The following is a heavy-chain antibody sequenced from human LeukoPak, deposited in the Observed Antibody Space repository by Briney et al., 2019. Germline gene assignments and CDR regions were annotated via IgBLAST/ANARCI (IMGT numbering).Heavy chain of an antibody. CDR3: AREGCSGGSCYFDY. CDR1: GYTFTGYY. D-gene: IGHD2-15*01. V-gene: IGHV1-2*02. Sequence: ASVKVSCKASGYTFTGYYMHWVRQAPGQGLEWMGWINPNSGGTNYAQKFQGRVTMTRDTSISTAYMELSRLRSGDTAVYYCAREGCSGGSCYFDYWGQGTLVTVSS. CDR2: INPNSGGT. J-gene: IGHJ4*02.